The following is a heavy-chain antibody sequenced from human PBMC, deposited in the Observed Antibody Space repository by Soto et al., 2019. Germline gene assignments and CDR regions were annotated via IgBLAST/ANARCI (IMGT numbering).Heavy chain of an antibody. CDR1: DDSISSNSNY. V-gene: IGHV4-39*01. J-gene: IGHJ4*02. CDR2: IYYTGNT. Sequence: PSEPLSLTCTVSDDSISSNSNYGAWIRQPPGKGLEWIASIYYTGNTYYNPSLKSRVTMSVDTSKNQFSLKLSSVTAADTAVFYCARRPVGRRDFDYWGQGTLVTVSS. CDR3: ARRPVGRRDFDY. D-gene: IGHD1-26*01.